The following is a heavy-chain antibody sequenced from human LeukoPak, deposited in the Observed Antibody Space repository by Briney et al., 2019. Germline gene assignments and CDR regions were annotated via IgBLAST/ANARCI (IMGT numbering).Heavy chain of an antibody. CDR1: GGSFSGYY. D-gene: IGHD5-24*01. V-gene: IGHV4-34*01. CDR3: ASRGGYKFRFTDYYYYYMDV. Sequence: PSETLSLTCAVYGGSFSGYYWSWIRQPPGKGLEWIGEINHSGNTNYNPSLKSRVTISVDTSKNQFSLKLSSVTAADTAVYYCASRGGYKFRFTDYYYYYMDVWGNGTRSPSP. CDR2: INHSGNT. J-gene: IGHJ6*03.